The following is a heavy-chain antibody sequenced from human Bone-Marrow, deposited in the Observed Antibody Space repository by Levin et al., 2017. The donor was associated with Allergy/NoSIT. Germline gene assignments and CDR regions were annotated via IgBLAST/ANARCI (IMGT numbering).Heavy chain of an antibody. CDR3: ARDDYSDCTGWV. V-gene: IGHV4-61*03. Sequence: SQTLSLTCNVSGGSFSTATYYWSWIRQPPGKGLEWIGYISSSGRTYYKPSLLSRITISLHTSKNHFSLNLTSVTPADTAVYYCARDDYSDCTGWVWCQGCLVTVSS. CDR1: GGSFSTATYY. CDR2: ISSSGRT. J-gene: IGHJ4*02. D-gene: IGHD3-9*01.